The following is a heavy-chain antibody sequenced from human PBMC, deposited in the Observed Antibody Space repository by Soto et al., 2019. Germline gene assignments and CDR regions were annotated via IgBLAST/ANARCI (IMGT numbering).Heavy chain of an antibody. J-gene: IGHJ6*02. D-gene: IGHD6-6*01. V-gene: IGHV1-69*13. CDR2: IIPIFGTA. Sequence: SVKVSCKASGGTFSSYAISWVRQAPGQGLEWMGGIIPIFGTANYAQKFQGRVTITADESTSTAYMELSSLRSEDTAVYYCARENRQLAYYYYGMDGWGQGTTVTVSS. CDR1: GGTFSSYA. CDR3: ARENRQLAYYYYGMDG.